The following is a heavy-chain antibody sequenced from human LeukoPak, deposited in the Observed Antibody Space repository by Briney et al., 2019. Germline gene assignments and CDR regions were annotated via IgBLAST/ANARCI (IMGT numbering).Heavy chain of an antibody. CDR3: AREISMLVNAFDL. D-gene: IGHD3-16*01. J-gene: IGHJ3*01. V-gene: IGHV3-33*01. CDR2: IWYDGSNE. CDR1: GFSFSSSG. Sequence: GGSLRLSCAASGFSFSSSGMHWVRQAPGKGLEWVAVIWYDGSNEYYADSVKGRFTISRDNSKNTLHLQMNSLRVEDTSVYYCAREISMLVNAFDLWGQGTLVAVSS.